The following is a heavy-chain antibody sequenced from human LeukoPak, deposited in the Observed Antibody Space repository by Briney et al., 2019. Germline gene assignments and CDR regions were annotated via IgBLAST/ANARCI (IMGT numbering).Heavy chain of an antibody. D-gene: IGHD3-22*01. Sequence: GGSLRLSCAASGFSVSSNYMTWVRQAPGKGLQWVSVIYSVSDTFYADSVKGRFTISRDNSKNTVSLQMNSLRADNTAVYYCARWGYDSSGSYWDNWGQGTLVTVSS. CDR2: IYSVSDT. V-gene: IGHV3-53*01. J-gene: IGHJ4*02. CDR1: GFSVSSNY. CDR3: ARWGYDSSGSYWDN.